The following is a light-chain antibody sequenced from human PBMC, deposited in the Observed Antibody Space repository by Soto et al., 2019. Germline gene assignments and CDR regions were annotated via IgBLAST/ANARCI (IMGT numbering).Light chain of an antibody. CDR3: QQYNSYSYT. J-gene: IGKJ2*01. Sequence: DFQMTQSPSTLSASVGDRVAITCRASQSINNWLAWYQQKPGKAPKLLIYEASNLQSGVPSRFSGSGSGTEFILSISRLQPDDFATYYCQQYNSYSYTFGHGTKLEIK. CDR2: EAS. CDR1: QSINNW. V-gene: IGKV1-5*03.